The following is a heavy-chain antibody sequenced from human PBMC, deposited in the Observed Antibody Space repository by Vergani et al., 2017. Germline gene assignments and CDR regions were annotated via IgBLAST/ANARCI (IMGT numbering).Heavy chain of an antibody. CDR3: AKEGPGYSSGRYINYFDY. D-gene: IGHD6-19*01. J-gene: IGHJ4*02. CDR2: ISWNSGSI. V-gene: IGHV3-9*01. CDR1: GFTFDDYA. Sequence: EVQLVESGGGLVQPGRSLRLSCAASGFTFDDYAMHWVRQAPGKGLEWVSGISWNSGSIGYADSVKGRFTMSRDNSKNTLYLQMNSLRAEDTAVYYCAKEGPGYSSGRYINYFDYWGQGTLVTVSS.